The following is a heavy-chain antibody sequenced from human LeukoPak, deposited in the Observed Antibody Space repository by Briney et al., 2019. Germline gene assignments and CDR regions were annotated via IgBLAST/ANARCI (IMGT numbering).Heavy chain of an antibody. D-gene: IGHD6-19*01. CDR3: AASSGWYKGDWFDP. V-gene: IGHV4-61*05. Sequence: SETLSLTCTVSGGSINSSGYCWGWIRQPPGKGLEWIGYIYYSGSTNYNPSLKSRVTISVDTSKNQFSLKLSSVTAADTAVYYCAASSGWYKGDWFDPWGQGTLVTVSS. CDR2: IYYSGST. CDR1: GGSINSSGYC. J-gene: IGHJ5*02.